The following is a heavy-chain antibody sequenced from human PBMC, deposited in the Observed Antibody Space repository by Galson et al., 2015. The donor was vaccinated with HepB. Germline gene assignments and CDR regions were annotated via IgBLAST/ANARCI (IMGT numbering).Heavy chain of an antibody. CDR1: GFTFSSYS. D-gene: IGHD2-15*01. CDR2: ISSSSSTT. CDR3: AKECSGGSCYSGGASYYYGMDV. J-gene: IGHJ6*02. Sequence: SLRLSCAASGFTFSSYSMNWVRQAPGKGLEWVSYISSSSSTTYYADSVKGRLTISRDNSKNTLYLQMNSLRAEDTAEYYCAKECSGGSCYSGGASYYYGMDVWGQGTTVTVSS. V-gene: IGHV3-48*01.